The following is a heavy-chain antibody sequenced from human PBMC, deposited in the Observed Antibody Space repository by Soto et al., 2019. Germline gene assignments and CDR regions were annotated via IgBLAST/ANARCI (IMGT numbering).Heavy chain of an antibody. CDR3: ARVSFSLAQNWFDP. Sequence: TSETLSLTCTVSGGSISSYYWSWIRQPPGKGLEWIGYIYYSGSTNYNPSLKSRVTISVDTSKNQFSLKLSSVTAADTAVYYCARVSFSLAQNWFDPWGQGTLVTVS. V-gene: IGHV4-59*01. CDR2: IYYSGST. J-gene: IGHJ5*02. D-gene: IGHD3-3*02. CDR1: GGSISSYY.